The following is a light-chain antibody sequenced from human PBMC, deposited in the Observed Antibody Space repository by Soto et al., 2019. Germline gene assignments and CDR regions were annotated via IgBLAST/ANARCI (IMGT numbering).Light chain of an antibody. J-gene: IGLJ3*02. CDR3: CSYAGSSTLM. Sequence: QSALTQPASVSGSPGQSITISCTGTSSDVGGYNYVSWYQQHPGKAPKLMIYEDTKRPSGVSNRFSGSKSGNAASLTISGLQGEDEAGYFCCSYAGSSTLMFGGGTKLTVL. CDR1: SSDVGGYNY. CDR2: EDT. V-gene: IGLV2-23*01.